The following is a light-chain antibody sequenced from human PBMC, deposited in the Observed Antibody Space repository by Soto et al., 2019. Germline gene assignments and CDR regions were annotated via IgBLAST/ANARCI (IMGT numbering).Light chain of an antibody. V-gene: IGKV3-15*01. Sequence: EIVMTQSPATLSVSPGERASLSCRASQSVSSNLAWYQHKPGQAPRLLIYGASTRATGIPGRFSGSGSGTEFTLTISSLQSEDFALYYCQQYNNWPPYTFGQGTKLEIK. CDR3: QQYNNWPPYT. CDR1: QSVSSN. J-gene: IGKJ2*01. CDR2: GAS.